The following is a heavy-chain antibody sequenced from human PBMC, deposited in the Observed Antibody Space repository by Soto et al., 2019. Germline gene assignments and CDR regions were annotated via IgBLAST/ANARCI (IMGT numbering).Heavy chain of an antibody. CDR1: GGTFSSYA. Sequence: QVQLVQSGAEVKKPGSSVKVSCKASGGTFSSYAISWVRQAPGQGLEWMGGIIPIFGTANYAQKFQGRVTITEDNSPSTANMGLSSLRSEDTAVYYCARSRDGTNSARPYWGQGTLVTVSS. CDR3: ARSRDGTNSARPY. V-gene: IGHV1-69*06. CDR2: IIPIFGTA. D-gene: IGHD2-2*01. J-gene: IGHJ4*02.